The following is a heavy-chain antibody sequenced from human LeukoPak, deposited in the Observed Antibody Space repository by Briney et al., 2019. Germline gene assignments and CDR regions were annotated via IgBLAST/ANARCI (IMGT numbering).Heavy chain of an antibody. CDR2: IINGGGST. V-gene: IGHV3-23*01. J-gene: IGHJ4*02. CDR3: NTERMEAAGSLDY. CDR1: VFTFSSYA. D-gene: IGHD6-13*01. Sequence: PGGSLRLSCAASVFTFSSYAMSWVCQAPGKGVQRVSTIINGGGSTYYADSVKGRFTIYRDNSKNTLYLQMNSLKTEDTAVYYCNTERMEAAGSLDYWGQGTLVTVSS.